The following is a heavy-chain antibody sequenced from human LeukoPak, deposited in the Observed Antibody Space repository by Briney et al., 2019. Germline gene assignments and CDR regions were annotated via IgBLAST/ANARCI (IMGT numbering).Heavy chain of an antibody. J-gene: IGHJ6*04. CDR2: INRNGDST. CDR3: AELGITMIGGV. CDR1: GYTFGDYG. D-gene: IGHD3-10*02. V-gene: IGHV3-20*04. Sequence: PGGSLRLSCAGSGYTFGDYGMSWVRQAPGKGLQWVSGINRNGDSTGYADFVKGRFTISRDNAKNSLYLQMNSLRAEDAAVYYCAELGITMIGGVWGKGTTVTISS.